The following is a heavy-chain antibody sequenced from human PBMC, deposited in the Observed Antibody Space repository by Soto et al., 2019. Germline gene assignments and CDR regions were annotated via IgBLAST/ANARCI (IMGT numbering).Heavy chain of an antibody. D-gene: IGHD6-13*01. V-gene: IGHV3-23*01. J-gene: IGHJ6*02. CDR1: GFTFSSYA. Sequence: GGSLRVSCAASGFTFSSYARSWVRQAPGKGLEWVSAISGSGGSTYYADSVKGRFTISRDNSKNTLYLQMNSLRSEDTAVYYCARSWVWPNYYYYYGMDVWGQGTTVTVSS. CDR3: ARSWVWPNYYYYYGMDV. CDR2: ISGSGGST.